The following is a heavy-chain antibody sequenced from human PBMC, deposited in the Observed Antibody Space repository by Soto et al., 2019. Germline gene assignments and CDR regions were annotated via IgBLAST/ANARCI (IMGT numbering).Heavy chain of an antibody. Sequence: PSETLSLTCTVSGGSISSSSYYWGWIRQPPGKGLEWIGSIYYSGSTYYKPSLKSRVTISVDTSKNQFSLKLSSVTAADTAVYYCARHFPSTVTTIWYYYYYMDVWGKGTTVTVSS. J-gene: IGHJ6*03. D-gene: IGHD4-17*01. CDR1: GGSISSSSYY. CDR3: ARHFPSTVTTIWYYYYYMDV. V-gene: IGHV4-39*01. CDR2: IYYSGST.